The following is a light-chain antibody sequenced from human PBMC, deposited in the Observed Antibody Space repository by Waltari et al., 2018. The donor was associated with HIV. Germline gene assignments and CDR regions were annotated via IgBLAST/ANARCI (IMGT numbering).Light chain of an antibody. CDR3: NSYSTTYTPCV. CDR1: SSDVGAYNY. CDR2: DVS. Sequence: QSALTQPASVSGSPGQSITISCPGSSSDVGAYNYVSWYQQHPGKAPKLVIYDVSNRPSGFSNTFSGSKSGNTASLTISGLQTEDEADYYCNSYSTTYTPCVFGTGTRVTVL. J-gene: IGLJ1*01. V-gene: IGLV2-14*01.